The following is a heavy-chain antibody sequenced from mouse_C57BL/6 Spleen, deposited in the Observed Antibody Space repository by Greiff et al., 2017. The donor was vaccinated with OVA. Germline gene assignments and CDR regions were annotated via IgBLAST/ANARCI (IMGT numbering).Heavy chain of an antibody. J-gene: IGHJ1*03. D-gene: IGHD1-1*01. CDR3: TREEGFYYGSSHWYFDV. CDR1: GYAFTNYL. V-gene: IGHV1-54*01. CDR2: INPGSGGT. Sequence: VKLMESGAELVRPGTSVKVSCKASGYAFTNYLIEWVKQRPGQGLEWIGVINPGSGGTNYNEKFKGKAKLTAVTSASTAYMELSSLTNEDSAVYYCTREEGFYYGSSHWYFDVWGTGTTVTVSS.